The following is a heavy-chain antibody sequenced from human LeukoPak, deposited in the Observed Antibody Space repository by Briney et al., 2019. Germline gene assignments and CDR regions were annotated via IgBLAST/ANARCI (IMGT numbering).Heavy chain of an antibody. CDR3: AKDRGIISDY. J-gene: IGHJ4*02. D-gene: IGHD3-10*01. CDR1: RFTFSSYV. Sequence: PGGSLRLSCAASRFTFSSYVMSWVRQAPGKGLEWVSSISGSGGSTYYADSVKGRFTISRDNSKNTLYLQMNSLRAEDTAVYYCAKDRGIISDYWGQGTLVTVSS. V-gene: IGHV3-23*01. CDR2: ISGSGGST.